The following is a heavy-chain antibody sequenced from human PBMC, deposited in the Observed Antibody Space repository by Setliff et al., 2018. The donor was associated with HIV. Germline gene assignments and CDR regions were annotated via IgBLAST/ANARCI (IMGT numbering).Heavy chain of an antibody. D-gene: IGHD2-8*02. V-gene: IGHV4-61*02. CDR2: IYSTGRT. CDR3: AIAIDTGGYQAGCFDY. Sequence: SETLSLTCTVSGGSISSGDHYWSWLRQPAGKGLEWILLIYSTGRTHYSPSLKNRVTISVDTPKNQFSLKRTSVTAADTAVYYCAIAIDTGGYQAGCFDYWGQGTLVTVSS. J-gene: IGHJ4*02. CDR1: GGSISSGDHY.